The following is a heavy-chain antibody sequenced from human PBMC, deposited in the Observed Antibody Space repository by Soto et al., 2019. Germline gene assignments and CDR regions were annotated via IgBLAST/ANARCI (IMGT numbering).Heavy chain of an antibody. V-gene: IGHV4-61*01. CDR3: ARAPMVRGVNYFDY. Sequence: SETLSLTCTVSGGSVSSGSYYWSWIRQPPGKGLEWIGYIYYSGSTNYNPSLKSRVTISVDTSKNQFSLKLSSVTAADTAVYYCARAPMVRGVNYFDYWGQGTLVTVSS. D-gene: IGHD3-10*01. J-gene: IGHJ4*02. CDR2: IYYSGST. CDR1: GGSVSSGSYY.